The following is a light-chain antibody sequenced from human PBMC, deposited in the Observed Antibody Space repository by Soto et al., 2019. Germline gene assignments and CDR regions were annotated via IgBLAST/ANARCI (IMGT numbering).Light chain of an antibody. CDR1: QSVDSK. Sequence: EIVMTQSPPTLSVSPGERAIFSCRASQSVDSKLAWYQQKLGQAPRLLIYDASTRATGIPARFSGSGSGTEFTLTISSLQSEDFAIYYCQQYYVWNTFGGGTKV. CDR2: DAS. V-gene: IGKV3D-15*01. CDR3: QQYYVWNT. J-gene: IGKJ4*01.